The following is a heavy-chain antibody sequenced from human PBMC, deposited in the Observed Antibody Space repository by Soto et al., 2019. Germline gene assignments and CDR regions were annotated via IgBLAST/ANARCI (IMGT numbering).Heavy chain of an antibody. CDR1: GYTITSYD. CDR3: GRGSRYCSGGSCYGHWFDP. Sequence: QVQLVQSGAEVKKPGASVKVSCKASGYTITSYDINWVRQATGQGLEWMGWMNPNSGNTGYAQKFQGRVTMTRNTSISTAYMGLSSLRSEDTAVDYCGRGSRYCSGGSCYGHWFDPWGQGTLVTVSS. V-gene: IGHV1-8*01. D-gene: IGHD2-15*01. J-gene: IGHJ5*02. CDR2: MNPNSGNT.